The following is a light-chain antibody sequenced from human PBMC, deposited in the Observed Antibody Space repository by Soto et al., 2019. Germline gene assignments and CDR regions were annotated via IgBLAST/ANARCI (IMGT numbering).Light chain of an antibody. CDR2: EVS. Sequence: QAARTQPASVSGSPGQSITISCTGTSSDVGSYNFVSWYQQLPGKAPKLMIYEVSNRPSGVSNRFSGSKSGNTASLTISGLQAEDEADYYCSSYTTSSNYVFGSGTKVTVL. CDR1: SSDVGSYNF. CDR3: SSYTTSSNYV. V-gene: IGLV2-14*01. J-gene: IGLJ1*01.